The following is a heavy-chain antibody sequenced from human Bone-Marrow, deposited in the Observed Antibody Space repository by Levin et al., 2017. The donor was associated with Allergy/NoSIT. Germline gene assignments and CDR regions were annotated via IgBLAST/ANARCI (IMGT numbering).Heavy chain of an antibody. CDR3: AIQRGYSDYYFDY. CDR1: GYTFTRHA. CDR2: ISAYNGDT. J-gene: IGHJ4*02. V-gene: IGHV1-18*01. Sequence: GASVKVSCKASGYTFTRHAISWVRQAPGQGLEWLGWISAYNGDTNYAQQIQGRVTMTTDTSTNTAYMELRSLRSDDTAVYYCAIQRGYSDYYFDYWGQGTLVTVSS. D-gene: IGHD5-18*01.